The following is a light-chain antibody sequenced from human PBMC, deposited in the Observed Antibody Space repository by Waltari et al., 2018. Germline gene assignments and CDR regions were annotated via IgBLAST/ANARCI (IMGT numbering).Light chain of an antibody. CDR3: AAWDDSLNAWV. Sequence: QSVLTQPPSASGTPGQRVTISCSGRSSNIGSNTVNGYQQLPATAPKLLIYSNNQRPSGVPDRFSGSKSGTSASLAISGLQSEDEADYYCAAWDDSLNAWVFGGGTKLTVL. CDR2: SNN. J-gene: IGLJ3*02. V-gene: IGLV1-44*01. CDR1: SSNIGSNT.